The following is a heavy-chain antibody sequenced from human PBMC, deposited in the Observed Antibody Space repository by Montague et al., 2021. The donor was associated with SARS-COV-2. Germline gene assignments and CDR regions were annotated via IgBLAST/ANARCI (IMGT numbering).Heavy chain of an antibody. Sequence: SHSLSLIYAVYGESFSGYYWSWIRQPPGKGLEWIGEINHSGSTNSNPSLKSRLTISVDTSKNQFSLKLSSVTAADTAVYYCARPSRSSTSCYGPLWYWGQGTLVTVSS. D-gene: IGHD2-2*01. CDR1: GESFSGYY. CDR3: ARPSRSSTSCYGPLWY. J-gene: IGHJ4*02. CDR2: INHSGST. V-gene: IGHV4-34*01.